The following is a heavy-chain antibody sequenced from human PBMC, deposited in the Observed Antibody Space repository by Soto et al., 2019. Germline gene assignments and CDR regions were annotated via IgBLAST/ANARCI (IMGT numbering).Heavy chain of an antibody. CDR1: GFTFSSYG. CDR3: AKGVVPWFYFDY. Sequence: GGSLRLSCAASGFTFSSYGMHWVRQAPGKGLEWVAVISYDGSNKYYADSVKGRFTISRDNSKNTLYLQMNSRRAEDTAVYYCAKGVVPWFYFDYWGQGTLVTVSS. J-gene: IGHJ4*02. D-gene: IGHD3-22*01. CDR2: ISYDGSNK. V-gene: IGHV3-30*18.